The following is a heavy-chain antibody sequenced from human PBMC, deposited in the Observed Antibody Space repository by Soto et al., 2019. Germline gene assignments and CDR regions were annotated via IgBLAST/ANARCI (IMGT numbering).Heavy chain of an antibody. Sequence: GGSLRLSRAASGFTFRDHYMDWVRQAPGKGLEWVGRTRKKANSYTTEYSSSVKGRFTISRVVLKNSFYLQMNSLKTEDTAVYFCSRGLPPNWNRPYYYYGMDVWGQGTTVTVSS. J-gene: IGHJ6*02. D-gene: IGHD1-1*01. CDR2: TRKKANSYTT. CDR1: GFTFRDHY. V-gene: IGHV3-72*01. CDR3: SRGLPPNWNRPYYYYGMDV.